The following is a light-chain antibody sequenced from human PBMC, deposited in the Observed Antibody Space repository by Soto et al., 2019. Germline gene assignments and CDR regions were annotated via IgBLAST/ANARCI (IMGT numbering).Light chain of an antibody. CDR2: AAS. V-gene: IGKV1-39*01. CDR1: QSISSY. J-gene: IGKJ3*01. Sequence: DIQMTQSPSSLSASVGDTVTITCRASQSISSYLNWYQQKPGKAPKLLIYAASSLQSGVPSRFSGSGSGTDFTLTIISLQPEDFAAYYCQQSHSTPFTFGPGTKVDIK. CDR3: QQSHSTPFT.